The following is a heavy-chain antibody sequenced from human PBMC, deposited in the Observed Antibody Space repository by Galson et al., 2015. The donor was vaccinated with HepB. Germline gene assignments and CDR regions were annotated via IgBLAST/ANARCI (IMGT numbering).Heavy chain of an antibody. Sequence: SLRLSCAASGFTFSNAWMSWVRQAPGKGLEWVGRIKSKTDGGTTDYAAPVKGRFTISRDDSKNTLYLQMNSLKTVDTAVYYCTTESTFFTGTTYSDYWGQGTLVTVSS. CDR1: GFTFSNAW. D-gene: IGHD1-7*01. V-gene: IGHV3-15*01. CDR2: IKSKTDGGTT. J-gene: IGHJ4*02. CDR3: TTESTFFTGTTYSDY.